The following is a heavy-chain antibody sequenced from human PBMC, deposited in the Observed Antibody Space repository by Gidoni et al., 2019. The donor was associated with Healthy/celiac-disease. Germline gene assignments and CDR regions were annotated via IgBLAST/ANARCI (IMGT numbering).Heavy chain of an antibody. Sequence: EVQLLESGGGLVQPGGSLRFSCAASGFPFSIYAMSWVRQAPGKGLEWVSAIGGSGGSTYYADSVKGRFTISRDNSKNTLYLQMNSLRAEDTAVYYCAKARTTYYYYYGMDVWGQGTTVTVSS. D-gene: IGHD4-17*01. J-gene: IGHJ6*02. CDR3: AKARTTYYYYYGMDV. CDR1: GFPFSIYA. V-gene: IGHV3-23*01. CDR2: IGGSGGST.